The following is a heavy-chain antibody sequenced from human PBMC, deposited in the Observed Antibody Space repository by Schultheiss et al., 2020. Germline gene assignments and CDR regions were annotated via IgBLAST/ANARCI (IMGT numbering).Heavy chain of an antibody. CDR2: ISSSSSTI. CDR3: ARGFSSGWYDY. Sequence: GESLKISCAASGFTFSSYSMNWVRQAPGKGLEWVSYISSSSSTIYYADSVKGRFTISRDNAKNSLYLQMNSLRAEDTAVYYCARGFSSGWYDYWGQGTLVTGSS. CDR1: GFTFSSYS. V-gene: IGHV3-48*04. D-gene: IGHD6-19*01. J-gene: IGHJ4*02.